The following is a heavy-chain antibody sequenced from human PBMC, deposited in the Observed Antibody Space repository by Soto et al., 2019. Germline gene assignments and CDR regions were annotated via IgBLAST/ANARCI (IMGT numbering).Heavy chain of an antibody. CDR1: GFTFSDFS. CDR3: AKVSRNGFSSFDS. V-gene: IGHV3-23*01. CDR2: ILNGATTT. D-gene: IGHD2-8*01. J-gene: IGHJ4*02. Sequence: EVQLLESGGTLMQPGESLRLSCAASGFTFSDFSMSWMRQAPGKGLEWVSAILNGATTTYYADSVKGRFTISRDDSGNTLFLQMNSLRAEDTAIYFCAKVSRNGFSSFDSWGQGTLVTVSS.